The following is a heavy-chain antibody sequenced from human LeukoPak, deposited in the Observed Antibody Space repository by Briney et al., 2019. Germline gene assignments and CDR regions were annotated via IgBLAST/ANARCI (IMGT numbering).Heavy chain of an antibody. CDR1: GFTVSSNY. Sequence: PGGSLRLSCAASGFTVSSNYMSWVRQAPGKGLEWVSAISGSGGSTYYADSVKGRFTISRDNSKNTLYLQMNSLRAEDTAVYYCANIPGGNSGYWGQGTLVTVSS. D-gene: IGHD4-23*01. CDR2: ISGSGGST. V-gene: IGHV3-23*01. CDR3: ANIPGGNSGY. J-gene: IGHJ4*02.